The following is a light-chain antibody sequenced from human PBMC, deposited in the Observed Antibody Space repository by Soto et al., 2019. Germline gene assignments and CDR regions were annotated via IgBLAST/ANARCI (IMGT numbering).Light chain of an antibody. CDR1: QSVSSSY. J-gene: IGKJ3*01. V-gene: IGKV3-20*01. CDR2: GAS. CDR3: QQYGSSPSLFT. Sequence: EIVLTQSPGTLSLSPGERATLSCRASQSVSSSYLAWYQQKPGQAPRLLIYGASSMATGIPDRFSGSGSGTDFTLTISRLEPEDFAVYYCQQYGSSPSLFTFGPGTKVDIK.